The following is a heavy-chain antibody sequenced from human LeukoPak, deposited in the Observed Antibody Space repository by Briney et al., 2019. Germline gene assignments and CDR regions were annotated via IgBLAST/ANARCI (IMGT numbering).Heavy chain of an antibody. CDR2: IWYDGSNK. D-gene: IGHD3-9*01. CDR1: GFTFSSYG. Sequence: QTGGSLRLSCAASGFTFSSYGMHWVRQAPGKGLEWVAAIWYDGSNKYYAAPVKGGFTISRNDSKNTLYQQMNSLRAEDTAVYYCARDFTTRYYRIDYWGQGTLVTVSS. CDR3: ARDFTTRYYRIDY. V-gene: IGHV3-33*01. J-gene: IGHJ4*02.